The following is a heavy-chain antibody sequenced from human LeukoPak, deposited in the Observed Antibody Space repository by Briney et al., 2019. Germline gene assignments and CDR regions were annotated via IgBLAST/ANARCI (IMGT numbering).Heavy chain of an antibody. D-gene: IGHD5-12*01. CDR2: IWYDGSNK. J-gene: IGHJ6*02. Sequence: GGSLRLSCVASGFTFSSYGMHWVRQTPAKGLEWVAVIWYDGSNKYYADSVKGRFTISRDNSKNTLYLQRNSLRAEDTAVYYCARDRVATINYYGMDVWGQGTTVTVSS. V-gene: IGHV3-33*01. CDR1: GFTFSSYG. CDR3: ARDRVATINYYGMDV.